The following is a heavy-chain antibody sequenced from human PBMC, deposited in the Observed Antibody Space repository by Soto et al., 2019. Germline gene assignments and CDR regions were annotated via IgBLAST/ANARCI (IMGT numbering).Heavy chain of an antibody. V-gene: IGHV1-2*02. J-gene: IGHJ5*02. CDR3: ARDLGYCSSTSCLVNWFDP. Sequence: GASVKVSCKASGYTFTGYYMHWVRQAPGQGLEWMGWINPNSGGTNYAQKLQGRVTMTRDTSISTAYMELSGLRSDDTAVYYCARDLGYCSSTSCLVNWFDPWGQGTLVTVSS. CDR1: GYTFTGYY. CDR2: INPNSGGT. D-gene: IGHD2-2*01.